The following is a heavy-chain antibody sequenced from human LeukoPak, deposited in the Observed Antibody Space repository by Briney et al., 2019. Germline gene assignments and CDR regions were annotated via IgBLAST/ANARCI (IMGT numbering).Heavy chain of an antibody. Sequence: GGSLRLSCAASGFTVSSKYMSWVRQAPGKGLEWVSVIYSGGSTYYADSVKGRFTISRDNSKNTLYLQMNSLRAEDTAVYYCARVLAVGTPNYYYYYYMDVWGKGTTVTVSS. D-gene: IGHD2-15*01. J-gene: IGHJ6*03. V-gene: IGHV3-53*01. CDR3: ARVLAVGTPNYYYYYYMDV. CDR1: GFTVSSKY. CDR2: IYSGGST.